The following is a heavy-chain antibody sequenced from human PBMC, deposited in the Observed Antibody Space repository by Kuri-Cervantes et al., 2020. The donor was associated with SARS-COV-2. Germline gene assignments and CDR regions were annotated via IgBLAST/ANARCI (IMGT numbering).Heavy chain of an antibody. CDR2: FDPEDGET. CDR1: GYTFTSYY. D-gene: IGHD3-3*01. Sequence: ASVKVSCKASGYTFTSYYMHWVRQAPGKGLEWMGGFDPEDGETIYAQKFQGRVTMTEDTSTDTAYMELSSLRSEDTAVYYCATTPPSWSGYYTYYFDYWGQGTLVTVSS. CDR3: ATTPPSWSGYYTYYFDY. J-gene: IGHJ4*02. V-gene: IGHV1-24*01.